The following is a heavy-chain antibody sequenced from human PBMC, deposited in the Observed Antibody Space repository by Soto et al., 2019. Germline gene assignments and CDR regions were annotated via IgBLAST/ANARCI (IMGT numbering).Heavy chain of an antibody. V-gene: IGHV1-69*02. J-gene: IGHJ4*02. Sequence: VQLVESGAEVKQPGSSVKVSCKTSGGTFGNYPINWVRQAPGQGLEWMGRVIPILGMGSYAQKFQGRVTITADRSTSTAYMELSSLRSDDTAVYYCATHYIDGYNIPFAYWGQGTLFTVSS. CDR1: GGTFGNYP. D-gene: IGHD5-12*01. CDR3: ATHYIDGYNIPFAY. CDR2: VIPILGMG.